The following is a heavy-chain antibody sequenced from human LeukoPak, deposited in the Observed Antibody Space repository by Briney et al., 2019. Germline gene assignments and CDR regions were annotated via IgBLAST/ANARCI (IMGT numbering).Heavy chain of an antibody. CDR2: IKQDGSEK. V-gene: IGHV3-7*05. CDR3: ARDVAPFTFYYYGMDV. D-gene: IGHD3-16*01. Sequence: QSGGSLRLSCAASGFTFSNAWMSWVRQAPGKGLEWVANIKQDGSEKYYVDSVKGRFTISRDNAKNSLYLQMNSLRAEDTAVYYCARDVAPFTFYYYGMDVWGQGTTVTVSS. J-gene: IGHJ6*02. CDR1: GFTFSNAW.